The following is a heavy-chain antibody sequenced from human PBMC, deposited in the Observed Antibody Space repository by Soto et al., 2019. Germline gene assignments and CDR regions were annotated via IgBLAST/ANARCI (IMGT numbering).Heavy chain of an antibody. CDR1: GGSISSGGYY. J-gene: IGHJ4*02. Sequence: QVQLQESGPGLVKPSQTLSLTCTVSGGSISSGGYYWSWIRQHPGKGLEWIGYIYYSGSTYYNPSPKSRVTISVDTSKNQFSLKLSSVTAADTAVYYCARERWGATGAGEFDYWGQGTLVTVSS. CDR3: ARERWGATGAGEFDY. V-gene: IGHV4-31*03. CDR2: IYYSGST. D-gene: IGHD1-26*01.